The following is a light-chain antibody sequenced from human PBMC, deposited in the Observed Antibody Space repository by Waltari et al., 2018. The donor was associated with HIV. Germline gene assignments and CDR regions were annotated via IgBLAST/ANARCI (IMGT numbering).Light chain of an antibody. CDR2: GAS. CDR1: QSFSSSY. J-gene: IGKJ2*03. Sequence: EIVLTQSPGTLSLSPGERATLPCRASQSFSSSYLAWYKQKPGQAPRLLSYGASSLSTGIPDRFSGSGSGTDFTLTISRLEPEDFAVYYCQQCGSSPPYSFGQGTKLEIK. V-gene: IGKV3-20*01. CDR3: QQCGSSPPYS.